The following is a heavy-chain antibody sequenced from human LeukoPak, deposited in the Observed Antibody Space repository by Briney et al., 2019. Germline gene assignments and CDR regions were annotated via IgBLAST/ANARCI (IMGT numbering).Heavy chain of an antibody. CDR2: IYNSGST. J-gene: IGHJ4*02. V-gene: IGHV4-59*08. Sequence: ETLSLTCIVSRDSIRSYYWSWIRQPPEKGLVWIGNIYNSGSTKYNPSLKTRVTISLDTSNNQFSLKLNSVTAADTAVYYCAMGYGGAVGDYWGQGTLVTVSS. CDR1: RDSIRSYY. CDR3: AMGYGGAVGDY. D-gene: IGHD4-23*01.